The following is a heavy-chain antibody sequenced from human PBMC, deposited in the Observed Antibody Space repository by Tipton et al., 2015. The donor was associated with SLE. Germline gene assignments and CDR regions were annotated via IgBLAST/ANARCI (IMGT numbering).Heavy chain of an antibody. CDR2: IYTSGST. CDR3: ARDDYGGYSGHFDY. D-gene: IGHD4-23*01. CDR1: GGSISSYY. Sequence: TLSLTCTVSGGSISSYYWSWIRQPPGKGLEWIGYIYTSGSTNYNPSLKSRVTISVDTSKNQFSLKLSSVTAADTAVYYCARDDYGGYSGHFDYWGQGTLVTVSS. V-gene: IGHV4-4*08. J-gene: IGHJ4*02.